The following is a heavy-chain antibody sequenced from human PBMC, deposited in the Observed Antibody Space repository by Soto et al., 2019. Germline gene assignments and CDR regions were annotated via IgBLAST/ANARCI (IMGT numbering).Heavy chain of an antibody. CDR1: VGSISSDDYY. J-gene: IGHJ1*01. CDR2: IHSSGSI. V-gene: IGHV4-30-4*01. CDR3: ARDLDGLHDDNSGPEPRPR. D-gene: IGHD3-22*01. Sequence: SETLSLTCTVSVGSISSDDYYWSWIRQAPGRGLEWIGYIHSSGSIYYNPSLKSRATMSIDTARNQFSLNVSSVPVADTAVYDRARDLDGLHDDNSGPEPRPRWCHGHLVT.